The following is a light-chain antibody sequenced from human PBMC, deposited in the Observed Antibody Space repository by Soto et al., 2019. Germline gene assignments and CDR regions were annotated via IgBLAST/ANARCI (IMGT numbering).Light chain of an antibody. CDR1: SSNIGDYY. CDR2: SNN. J-gene: IGLJ3*02. CDR3: AAWDESLSGWV. Sequence: QSVLIQPPSASGTPGQRVTISCSGSSSNIGDYYVYWYQQLPGTAPKLVIYSNNQRPSGVPDRFSGSKSGTSGSLAISGLRSEDEADYYCAAWDESLSGWVFGGGTQLTVL. V-gene: IGLV1-47*02.